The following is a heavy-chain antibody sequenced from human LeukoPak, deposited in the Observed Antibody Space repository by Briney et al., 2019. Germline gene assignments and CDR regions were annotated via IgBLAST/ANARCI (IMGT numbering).Heavy chain of an antibody. Sequence: PSQTLSLTCTVSGGSISSGDYYWSWIRQPPGTGLEWIGYIYYSGSTYYNPSLKSRVTISVDTSKNQFSLKLSSVTAADTAVYYCARGRGGNPPIDYWGQGTLVTVSS. CDR3: ARGRGGNPPIDY. CDR1: GGSISSGDYY. D-gene: IGHD2-15*01. CDR2: IYYSGST. V-gene: IGHV4-30-4*01. J-gene: IGHJ4*02.